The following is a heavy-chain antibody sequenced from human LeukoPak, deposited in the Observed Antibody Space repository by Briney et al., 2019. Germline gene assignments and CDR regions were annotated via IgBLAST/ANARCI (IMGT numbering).Heavy chain of an antibody. CDR3: ARDSGSGPRGHDY. Sequence: SETLSLTCTVSGGSIKSDGYYWSWVRQHPGKGLEWIGYIYHSGSTYYNPSLKSRVSMSVDMSKNHFSLKLNSVTAADTAIYYCARDSGSGPRGHDYWGQGTLVTVSS. J-gene: IGHJ4*02. V-gene: IGHV4-31*03. CDR2: IYHSGST. D-gene: IGHD3-10*01. CDR1: GGSIKSDGYY.